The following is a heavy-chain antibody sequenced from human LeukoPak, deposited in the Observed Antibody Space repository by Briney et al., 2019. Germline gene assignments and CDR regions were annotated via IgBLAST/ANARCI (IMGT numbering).Heavy chain of an antibody. Sequence: VGSLRLSCSASGFTFTDAWMSWVRQAPGKGLEWVGRIKSKGDGGTTEYAAPVKGRFTISRDDSKNTLFLQMNSLRVEDTAMYYCVRGVTIYDSSGYFDYWGQGTLVTVPS. V-gene: IGHV3-15*01. CDR2: IKSKGDGGTT. D-gene: IGHD3-22*01. CDR3: VRGVTIYDSSGYFDY. CDR1: GFTFTDAW. J-gene: IGHJ4*02.